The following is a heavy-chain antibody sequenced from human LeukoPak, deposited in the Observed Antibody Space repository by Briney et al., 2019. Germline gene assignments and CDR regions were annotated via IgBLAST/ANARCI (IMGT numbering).Heavy chain of an antibody. CDR1: GYTFTGYY. J-gene: IGHJ4*02. CDR3: ATGYATGWY. D-gene: IGHD3-9*01. Sequence: GASVKVSCQASGYTFTGYYMHWVRQAPGQGLEWMGGINPNSGGTNYAHKFQGRVTMTRDRPISTAYMELSRLRSDDTAVYYCATGYATGWYWGQGTLVTVSS. V-gene: IGHV1-2*02. CDR2: INPNSGGT.